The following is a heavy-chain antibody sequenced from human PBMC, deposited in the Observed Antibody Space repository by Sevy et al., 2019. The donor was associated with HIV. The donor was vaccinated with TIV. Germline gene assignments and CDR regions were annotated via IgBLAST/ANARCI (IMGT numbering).Heavy chain of an antibody. J-gene: IGHJ5*02. CDR1: GYTLTELS. V-gene: IGHV1-24*01. D-gene: IGHD1-26*01. Sequence: ASVKVSCKVSGYTLTELSMHWVRQAPGKGLEGMGGFDPEDGETIYAEKFQGRVTMTEDTYTDTSYMELSSLRSEDTAVYYCAIDRVSMGAGGYWFDPWGQGTLVTVS. CDR2: FDPEDGET. CDR3: AIDRVSMGAGGYWFDP.